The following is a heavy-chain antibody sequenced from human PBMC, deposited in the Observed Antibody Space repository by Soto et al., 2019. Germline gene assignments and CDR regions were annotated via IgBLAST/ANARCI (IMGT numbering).Heavy chain of an antibody. CDR3: AREYTYGSNFFDC. V-gene: IGHV4-31*03. CDR2: VSHSGST. D-gene: IGHD5-18*01. CDR1: GGSISSAAYY. Sequence: QVRLQESGPGLVKPSQTLSLTCTVSGGSISSAAYYWSWIRQHPGKGLEWIGYVSHSGSTYHNPSLKSRVIISVYTSKNQFSLSLTSVTIADTAVYYCAREYTYGSNFFDCWGQGGLVTVSS. J-gene: IGHJ4*02.